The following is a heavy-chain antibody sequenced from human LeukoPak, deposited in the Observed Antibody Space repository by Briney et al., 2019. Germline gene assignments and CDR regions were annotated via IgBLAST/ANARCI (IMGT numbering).Heavy chain of an antibody. J-gene: IGHJ5*02. CDR3: ATSGLALLTWFDP. CDR1: GGSISSGDYY. Sequence: SQTLSLTCTVSGGSISSGDYYWNWIRQTPEKGLEWVGYIFHSGNTYYNPSLKSRVTISVDTSRNQLSLKLTSVTAADTAVYYCATSGLALLTWFDPWGQGTLVTVSS. V-gene: IGHV4-30-2*01. D-gene: IGHD1-7*01. CDR2: IFHSGNT.